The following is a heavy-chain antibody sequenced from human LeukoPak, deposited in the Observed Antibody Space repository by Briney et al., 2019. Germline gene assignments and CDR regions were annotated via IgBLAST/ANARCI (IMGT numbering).Heavy chain of an antibody. J-gene: IGHJ4*02. Sequence: PGGSLRLSCAVSGFTVSSNYMTWVRQAPGKGLEWVSVIYTGGSTYYADSVKGRFTISRDNSKNTLYLQMNSLRAEDTAVYYCATIPGDSDYWGQGTLVTVSS. CDR3: ATIPGDSDY. D-gene: IGHD3-10*01. CDR2: IYTGGST. V-gene: IGHV3-53*01. CDR1: GFTVSSNY.